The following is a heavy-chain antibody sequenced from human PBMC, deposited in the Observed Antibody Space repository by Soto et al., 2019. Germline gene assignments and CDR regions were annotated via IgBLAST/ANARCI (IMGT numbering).Heavy chain of an antibody. D-gene: IGHD6-19*01. CDR3: ASRGYSSGWDDAYYFDY. V-gene: IGHV4-39*01. CDR2: IYYSGST. J-gene: IGHJ4*02. Sequence: QLQLQESGPGLVKPSETLSLTCTVSGGSISSSSYYWGWIRQPPGKGLEWIGSIYYSGSTYYNPSLKSRVTISVDTSKNQFSLKLSSVTAADTAVYYCASRGYSSGWDDAYYFDYWGQGTLVTVSS. CDR1: GGSISSSSYY.